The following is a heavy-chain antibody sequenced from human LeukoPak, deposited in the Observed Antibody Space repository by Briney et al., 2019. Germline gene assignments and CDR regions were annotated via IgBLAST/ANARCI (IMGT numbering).Heavy chain of an antibody. CDR2: INNSGRT. V-gene: IGHV4-34*01. CDR3: ARGSKICSGGSCYSTYYYYYYMDV. D-gene: IGHD2-15*01. J-gene: IGHJ6*03. CDR1: GGSFSGYY. Sequence: SETLSLTCAVYGGSFSGYYWSWICQPPGKGLEWVGEINNSGRTNNNPSLKRRVTTSVDTSKNRFSLKLSSVTAADTAVYYCARGSKICSGGSCYSTYYYYYYMDVWGKGTTVTVSS.